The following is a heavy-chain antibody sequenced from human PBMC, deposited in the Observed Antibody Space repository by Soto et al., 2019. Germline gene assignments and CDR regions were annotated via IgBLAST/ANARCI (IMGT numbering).Heavy chain of an antibody. J-gene: IGHJ4*02. D-gene: IGHD4-17*01. Sequence: QVQLQQWGAGLLKPSETLSLTCAVYGGSFSGYYWSWIRQPPGKGLEWIGEINHSGSTNYNPSLKSRVTISVDTSKNQFSLKLSSVTAADTAVYYCARLPYYGDYGLGSTPYVDYWGQGTLVTVSS. CDR2: INHSGST. V-gene: IGHV4-34*01. CDR1: GGSFSGYY. CDR3: ARLPYYGDYGLGSTPYVDY.